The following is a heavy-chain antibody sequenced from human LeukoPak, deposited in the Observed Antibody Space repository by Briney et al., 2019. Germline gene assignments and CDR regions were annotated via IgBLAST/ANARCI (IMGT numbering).Heavy chain of an antibody. CDR1: GFTSSSYA. V-gene: IGHV3-23*01. CDR3: AKSGGLSGSGRLGMDV. J-gene: IGHJ6*02. D-gene: IGHD3-10*01. CDR2: ISGSGGST. Sequence: PGGSLRLSCAASGFTSSSYAMSWVRQAPGKGLEWVSAISGSGGSTYYADSMKGRFTISRDNSINTLYLQMSSLRAEDAAVYYCAKSGGLSGSGRLGMDVWGQGTTVTVSS.